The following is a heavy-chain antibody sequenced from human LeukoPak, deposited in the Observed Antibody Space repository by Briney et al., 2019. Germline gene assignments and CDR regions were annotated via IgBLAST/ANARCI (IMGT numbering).Heavy chain of an antibody. Sequence: GGSLRLSCAASGFAISYFEVNWVRQAPGKGLEWVSYINKYGDKIYYGDSVKGRSTISRDNGKNSVYLQMNSLTAEDTAVYYCAREEAQGDAFDVWGQGTLVTVSA. CDR1: GFAISYFE. CDR3: AREEAQGDAFDV. V-gene: IGHV3-48*03. CDR2: INKYGDKI. J-gene: IGHJ3*01.